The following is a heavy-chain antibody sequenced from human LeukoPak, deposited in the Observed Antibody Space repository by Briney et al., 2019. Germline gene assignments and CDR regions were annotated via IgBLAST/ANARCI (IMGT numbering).Heavy chain of an antibody. CDR1: GYTFTNYY. D-gene: IGHD3-22*01. J-gene: IGHJ4*02. V-gene: IGHV1-46*01. Sequence: GASVKVSCKASGYTFTNYYLHWVRQAPGRGLEWMGIINPSGGSTSYAQKFQGRVTMTRDTSTSTVYMELSSLRSEDTAVYYCARGPYYYDSSGFYSNYWGQGTLVTVSS. CDR3: ARGPYYYDSSGFYSNY. CDR2: INPSGGST.